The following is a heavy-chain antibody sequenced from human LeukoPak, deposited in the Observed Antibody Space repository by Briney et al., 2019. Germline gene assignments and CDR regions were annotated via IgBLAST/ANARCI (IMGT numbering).Heavy chain of an antibody. J-gene: IGHJ5*02. CDR3: ATWQQLTWRHFRFGFDP. CDR2: FDPEDGET. CDR1: GYTLTELS. V-gene: IGHV1-24*01. Sequence: ASVKVSCKVSGYTLTELSMHWVRQAPGKGPEWMGGFDPEDGETIYAQKFQGRVTMTEDTSTDTAYMELSSLRSEDTAVYYCATWQQLTWRHFRFGFDPWGQGTLVTVSS. D-gene: IGHD6-13*01.